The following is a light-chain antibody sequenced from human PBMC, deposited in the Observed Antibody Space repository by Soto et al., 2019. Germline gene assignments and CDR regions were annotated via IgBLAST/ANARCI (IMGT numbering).Light chain of an antibody. CDR3: QQYNEWPLP. V-gene: IGKV3-15*01. CDR1: QNVYTN. J-gene: IGKJ4*01. Sequence: ETVMTQSPAALSVSPGERATLSCRASQNVYTNLAWYQQKPGQAPRLLIYHASSRATGIPARFSGSGSVTEFTLTISSLQSEDFAVYYCQQYNEWPLPFGGVTKVEFK. CDR2: HAS.